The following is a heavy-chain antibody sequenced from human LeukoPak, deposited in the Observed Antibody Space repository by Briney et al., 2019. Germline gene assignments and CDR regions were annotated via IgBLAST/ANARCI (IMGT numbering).Heavy chain of an antibody. CDR3: AGPSDVTRSWYFDL. CDR2: IWYDGSNK. D-gene: IGHD2-21*02. Sequence: GGSLRLSCAASGFTFSSYGMHWVRQAPGKGLEWVAVIWYDGSNKYYADSVKGRFTISRDNSKNTLYLQMNSLRAEDTAVYYCAGPSDVTRSWYFDLWGRGTLVTVSS. CDR1: GFTFSSYG. J-gene: IGHJ2*01. V-gene: IGHV3-30*02.